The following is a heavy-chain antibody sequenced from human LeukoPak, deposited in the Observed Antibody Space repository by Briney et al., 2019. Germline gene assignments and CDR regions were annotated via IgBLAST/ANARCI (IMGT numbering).Heavy chain of an antibody. CDR1: GFTFTSSA. CDR3: AVTTVPYGMDV. CDR2: IVVGSGNT. V-gene: IGHV1-58*01. D-gene: IGHD4-17*01. J-gene: IGHJ6*02. Sequence: ASVKVSCKASGFTFTSSAVQWVRQTRGQRLEWIGWIVVGSGNTDYAQKFQERVTITRDMSTSTAYMELSSLRSEDTAVYYCAVTTVPYGMDVWGQGTTVTVSS.